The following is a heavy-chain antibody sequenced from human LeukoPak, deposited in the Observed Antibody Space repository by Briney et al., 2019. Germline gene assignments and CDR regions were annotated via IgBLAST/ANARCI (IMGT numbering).Heavy chain of an antibody. D-gene: IGHD3-9*01. V-gene: IGHV1-46*01. CDR2: ISPSGGST. CDR1: GYTFTSYY. CDR3: AREDSWLLDY. J-gene: IGHJ4*02. Sequence: GASVKVSCKASGYTFTSYYMHWVRQAPGQGLEWMGIISPSGGSTSYAQKFQGRVTMTRDTSTSTVYMELSSLISEDTAVYYCAREDSWLLDYWGQGTLVTVSS.